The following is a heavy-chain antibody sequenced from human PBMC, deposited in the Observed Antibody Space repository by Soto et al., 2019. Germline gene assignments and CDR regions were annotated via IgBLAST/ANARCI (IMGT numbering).Heavy chain of an antibody. V-gene: IGHV3-33*01. D-gene: IGHD5-18*01. Sequence: LRLSCAAAGFTFSSYGMHWVRQAPGKGLEWVAVIWYDGSNKYYADSVKGRFTISRDNSKNTLYLQMNSLRAEDTAVYYCARDVDTAMDFDYWGQGTLVTVSS. J-gene: IGHJ4*02. CDR1: GFTFSSYG. CDR2: IWYDGSNK. CDR3: ARDVDTAMDFDY.